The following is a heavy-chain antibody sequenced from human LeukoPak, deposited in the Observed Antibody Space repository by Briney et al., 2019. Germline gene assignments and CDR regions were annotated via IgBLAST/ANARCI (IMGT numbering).Heavy chain of an antibody. V-gene: IGHV4-59*01. CDR1: GGSISSYY. Sequence: SETLSLTCTVSGGSISSYYWSWIRQPPGKGLEWIGYIYYSGSTNHNPSLKSRVTISVDTSKNQFSLKLSSVTAADTAVYYCARELVDPPYSRYAFDIWGQGTMVTVSS. D-gene: IGHD2-15*01. CDR3: ARELVDPPYSRYAFDI. J-gene: IGHJ3*02. CDR2: IYYSGST.